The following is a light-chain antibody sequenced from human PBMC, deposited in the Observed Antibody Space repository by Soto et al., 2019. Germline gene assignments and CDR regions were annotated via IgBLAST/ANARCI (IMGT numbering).Light chain of an antibody. V-gene: IGKV3-20*01. CDR3: QRYGG. CDR2: GAS. CDR1: QSVDSTY. Sequence: EIVLTQSPGTLSLSPGERATLSCRASQSVDSTYITWYQQKPGQAPRLLIYGASGRATGIPDRFSGSGSGTDFTLTISRLEPEDFAVYYCQRYGGFGQGTKVDI. J-gene: IGKJ1*01.